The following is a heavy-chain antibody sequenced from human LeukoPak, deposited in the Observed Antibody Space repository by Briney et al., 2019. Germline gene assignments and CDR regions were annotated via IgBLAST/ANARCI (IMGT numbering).Heavy chain of an antibody. J-gene: IGHJ4*02. CDR3: ARLAYGSGSPLDY. CDR2: IRYDGSNK. CDR1: GFTFSSYG. Sequence: GGSLRLSCAASGFTFSSYGMHWVRQAPGKGLGWVAFIRYDGSNKYYADSVKGRFTISRDNSKNTLYLQMNSLRAEDTAVYYCARLAYGSGSPLDYWGQGTLVTVSS. D-gene: IGHD3-10*01. V-gene: IGHV3-30*02.